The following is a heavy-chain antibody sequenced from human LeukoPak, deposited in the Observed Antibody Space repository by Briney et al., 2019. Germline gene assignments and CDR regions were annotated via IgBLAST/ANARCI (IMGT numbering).Heavy chain of an antibody. V-gene: IGHV3-48*01. CDR3: ARETGSQPAPLFY. D-gene: IGHD1-14*01. CDR2: ISSSSTI. Sequence: PGGSLRLSCAASGFSFSNYGMNWVRQAPGKGLEWVSYISSSSTIYYADSVKGRFTISRDNAKNSLYLQMNSLRAEDTAVYYCARETGSQPAPLFYWGQGTLVTVSS. J-gene: IGHJ4*02. CDR1: GFSFSNYG.